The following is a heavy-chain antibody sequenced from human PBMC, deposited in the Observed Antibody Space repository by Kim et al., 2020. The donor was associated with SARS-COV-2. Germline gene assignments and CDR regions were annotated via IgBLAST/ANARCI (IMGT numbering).Heavy chain of an antibody. CDR1: GYTFTRYD. V-gene: IGHV1-8*01. CDR3: ARGKKHIVVVMAIPYYYYGMDV. D-gene: IGHD2-21*01. J-gene: IGHJ6*02. CDR2: MNPNSGNT. Sequence: ASVKVSCKASGYTFTRYDINWVRQATGQGLEWMGWMNPNSGNTGYAQKFQGRVTMTKNTSISTAYMELSSLRSEDTAVYYCARGKKHIVVVMAIPYYYYGMDVWGQGTTVTVSS.